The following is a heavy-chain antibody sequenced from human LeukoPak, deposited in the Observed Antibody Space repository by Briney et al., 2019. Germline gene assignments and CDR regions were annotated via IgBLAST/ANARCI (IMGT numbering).Heavy chain of an antibody. CDR3: AREDNYDILTGYSKSIDY. J-gene: IGHJ4*02. Sequence: GGSLRLSCAASGFSFSSYSMNWVRQAPGKGLEWVSSISSSSSYIYYADSVKGRFTISRDNAKNSLYLQMNSLRAEETAVYYCAREDNYDILTGYSKSIDYWGQGTLVTVSS. D-gene: IGHD3-9*01. CDR1: GFSFSSYS. V-gene: IGHV3-21*01. CDR2: ISSSSSYI.